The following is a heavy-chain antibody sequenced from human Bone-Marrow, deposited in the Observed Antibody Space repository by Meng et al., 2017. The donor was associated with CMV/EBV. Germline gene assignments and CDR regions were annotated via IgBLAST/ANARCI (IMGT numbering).Heavy chain of an antibody. CDR3: ASLYDFWRVGMDV. CDR1: GYTLTELS. D-gene: IGHD3-3*01. V-gene: IGHV3-NL1*01. CDR2: IYSGGSDT. J-gene: IGHJ6*02. Sequence: SCKVSGYTLTELSMHWVRQAPGKGLEWVSLIYSGGSDTYYADSVKGRFTISRDNSQNTLYLQMNSLRAEDTAVYYCASLYDFWRVGMDVWGQGTTVTASS.